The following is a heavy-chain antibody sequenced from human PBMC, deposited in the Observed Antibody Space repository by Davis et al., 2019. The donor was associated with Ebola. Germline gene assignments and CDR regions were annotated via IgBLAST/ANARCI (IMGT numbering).Heavy chain of an antibody. CDR2: ISSRNSYI. D-gene: IGHD1-26*01. CDR3: ARLTGSYPGWFDP. Sequence: GKSLKISCAASGFTFSSYSMNWVRQAPGKGLEWVSSISSRNSYIHYADSVKGRFTISRDNAKNSLYLQMNSLGAEDTAVYYCARLTGSYPGWFDPWGQGTLVTVSS. CDR1: GFTFSSYS. V-gene: IGHV3-21*01. J-gene: IGHJ5*02.